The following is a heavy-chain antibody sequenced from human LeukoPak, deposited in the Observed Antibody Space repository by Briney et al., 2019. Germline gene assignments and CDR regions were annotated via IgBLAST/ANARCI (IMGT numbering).Heavy chain of an antibody. J-gene: IGHJ5*02. CDR1: GGTFSSYA. Sequence: SVKVSCKASGGTFSSYAISWVRQAPGQGLEWMGRIIPILGIANYAQKFQGRVTITADKSTSTAYMELSSLRSEDTAVYYCARSQFIAANWFDPWGQGTLVTVSS. CDR3: ARSQFIAANWFDP. CDR2: IIPILGIA. V-gene: IGHV1-69*04. D-gene: IGHD6-6*01.